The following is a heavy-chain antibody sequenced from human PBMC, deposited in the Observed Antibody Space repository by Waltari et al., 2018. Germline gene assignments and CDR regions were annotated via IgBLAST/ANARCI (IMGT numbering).Heavy chain of an antibody. D-gene: IGHD5-18*01. V-gene: IGHV4-39*01. CDR2: IYYSGRT. Sequence: QLQLQESGPGLVKPSETLSLTCTVSGGSISSSSYYWGWIRQPPGKGLEWIGSIYYSGRTYSNPSLKSRVTIAVDTSKNQFSLKLSSVTAADTAVYYCASTARGGYSYGYFDYWGQGTLVTVSS. CDR1: GGSISSSSYY. J-gene: IGHJ4*02. CDR3: ASTARGGYSYGYFDY.